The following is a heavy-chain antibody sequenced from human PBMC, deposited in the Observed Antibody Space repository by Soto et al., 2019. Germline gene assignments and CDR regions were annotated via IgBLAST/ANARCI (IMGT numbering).Heavy chain of an antibody. V-gene: IGHV2-5*02. Sequence: SGPTLVNPTQTLTLTCTFSGFSLSTSGVGVGWIRQPPGKALEWLALIYWDDDKRYSPSLKSRLTITKDTSKNQVVLTMTNMDPVDTATYYCAHSFIPDSWSGYPYYFGYWGQGTLVTVSS. CDR3: AHSFIPDSWSGYPYYFGY. J-gene: IGHJ4*02. CDR2: IYWDDDK. D-gene: IGHD3-3*01. CDR1: GFSLSTSGVG.